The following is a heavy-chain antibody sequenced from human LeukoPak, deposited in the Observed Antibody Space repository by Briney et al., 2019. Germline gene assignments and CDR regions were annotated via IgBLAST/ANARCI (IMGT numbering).Heavy chain of an antibody. CDR1: GGSISSYY. J-gene: IGHJ4*02. CDR2: IHYSGGT. CDR3: AQGYRYGRFDY. V-gene: IGHV4-59*03. Sequence: PWETLSLTCTVSGGSISSYYWSWIRQPPGKGLEWIGFIHYSGGTNYNPSLKSRVTISVDTSKNQFSLNLSSVTAADTAVYYCAQGYRYGRFDYWGQGTLVTVSS. D-gene: IGHD5-18*01.